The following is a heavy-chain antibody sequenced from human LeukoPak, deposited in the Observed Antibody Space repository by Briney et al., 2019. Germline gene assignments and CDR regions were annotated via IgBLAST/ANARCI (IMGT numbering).Heavy chain of an antibody. Sequence: GRCLRLSCAASGCTFDDYGMNWVRQAPGKGLEWVSTITWNGGSTAYADSVKGRFTISRDNGKNSLYLQMNSLSPEDTALYYCARSSTTVTTRFFDLWGRGTLVTVSS. D-gene: IGHD4-17*01. CDR2: ITWNGGST. J-gene: IGHJ2*01. V-gene: IGHV3-20*04. CDR3: ARSSTTVTTRFFDL. CDR1: GCTFDDYG.